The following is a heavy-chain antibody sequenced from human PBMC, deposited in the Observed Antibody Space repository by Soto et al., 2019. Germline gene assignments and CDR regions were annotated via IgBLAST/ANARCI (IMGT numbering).Heavy chain of an antibody. J-gene: IGHJ4*02. CDR1: GGSISSGDYY. CDR3: ARGEGRLGELSPLDY. Sequence: SETLSLTCTVSGGSISSGDYYWSWIRQPPGKGLEWIGYIYYSGSTYYNPSLKSRVTISVDTSKNQFSLKLSSATAADTAVYYCARGEGRLGELSPLDYWGQGTLVTVSS. CDR2: IYYSGST. D-gene: IGHD3-16*02. V-gene: IGHV4-30-4*01.